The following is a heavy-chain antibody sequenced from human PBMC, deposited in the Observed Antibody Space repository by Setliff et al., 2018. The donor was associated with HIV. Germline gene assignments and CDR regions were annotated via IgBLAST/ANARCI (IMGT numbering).Heavy chain of an antibody. CDR1: GFTFTDNW. CDR2: VRQDGGEK. CDR3: ARGSGYHTN. D-gene: IGHD2-2*01. J-gene: IGHJ4*02. V-gene: IGHV3-7*01. Sequence: GGSLRLSCVAFGFTFTDNWMSWVRQAPGKGLEWVANVRQDGGEKYYLDSVKGRFTISRDNAKNSVYLQMNSLRAEDTAVYYCARGSGYHTNWGQGMLVTVSS.